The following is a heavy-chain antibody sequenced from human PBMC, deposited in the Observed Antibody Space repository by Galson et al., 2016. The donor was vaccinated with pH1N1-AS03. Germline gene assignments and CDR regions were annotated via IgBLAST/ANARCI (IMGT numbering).Heavy chain of an antibody. CDR3: ARVQGGCSRTSCSQDH. Sequence: ETLSLPCAVSGDSISSTNCWTWLRQSPGKGLEWIGEIYHSGTTHYNPSLKSRVTISLDKSKNQFSLKVNFVTAADTAIYYCARVQGGCSRTSCSQDHWGQGTLVTVSS. V-gene: IGHV4-4*02. J-gene: IGHJ4*02. CDR1: GDSISSTNC. D-gene: IGHD2-2*01. CDR2: IYHSGTT.